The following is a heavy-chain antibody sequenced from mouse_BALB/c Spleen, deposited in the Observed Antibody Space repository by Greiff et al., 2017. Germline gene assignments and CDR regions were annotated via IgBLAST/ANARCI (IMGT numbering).Heavy chain of an antibody. J-gene: IGHJ4*01. D-gene: IGHD2-2*01. V-gene: IGHV5-17*02. CDR3: ARYEGLRRRAMDD. CDR1: GFTFSSFG. Sequence: EVQRVESGGGLVQPGGSRKLSCAASGFTFSSFGMHWVRQAPEKGLEWVAYISSGSSTIYYADTVKGRFTISRDNPKNTLFLQMTSLRSEDTAMYYCARYEGLRRRAMDDWGQGTSVTVSS. CDR2: ISSGSSTI.